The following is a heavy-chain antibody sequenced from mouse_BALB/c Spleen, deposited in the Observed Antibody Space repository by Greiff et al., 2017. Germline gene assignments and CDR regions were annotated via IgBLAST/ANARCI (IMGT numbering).Heavy chain of an antibody. V-gene: IGHV1S81*02. CDR2: INPSNGGT. J-gene: IGHJ4*01. Sequence: VKLQESGAELVKPGASVKLSCTASGYTFTSYYMYWVKQRPGQGLEWIGEINPSNGGTNYNEKFKSKATLTVDKSSSTAYMQLRSLTSEDAAVYYCARGGTMITTHYAMDYWGQGTSVTVSS. D-gene: IGHD2-4*01. CDR3: ARGGTMITTHYAMDY. CDR1: GYTFTSYY.